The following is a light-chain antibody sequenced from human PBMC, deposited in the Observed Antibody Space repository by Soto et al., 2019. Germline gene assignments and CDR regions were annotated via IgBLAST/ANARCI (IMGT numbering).Light chain of an antibody. CDR3: MQGRHWPYI. V-gene: IGKV2-30*02. Sequence: DVVVTQSPLSLPVTLGQPASISCRSSQSLIHSDGNTYLHWFQQRPGQSPRRLIYQVSTRDSGVPDRFSGRGTGTDFTLEISRVEAEFVGVYYCMQGRHWPYIFCPGNTVDIK. CDR2: QVS. J-gene: IGKJ3*01. CDR1: QSLIHSDGNTY.